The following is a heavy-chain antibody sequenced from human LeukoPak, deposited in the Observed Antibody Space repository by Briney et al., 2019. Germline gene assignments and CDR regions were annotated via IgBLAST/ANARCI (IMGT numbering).Heavy chain of an antibody. CDR1: GFTFTDYA. J-gene: IGHJ4*02. V-gene: IGHV3-23*01. CDR3: AKDGRGGYSYGSYFDP. D-gene: IGHD5-18*01. Sequence: GGSLRLSCAASGFTFTDYAMSWVRQAPGKGPEWVSAISGSGASTYYADSVKGRFTISRDNSKNTLYLQMNSLRAEDTALYYCAKDGRGGYSYGSYFDPWGQGILVTVSS. CDR2: ISGSGAST.